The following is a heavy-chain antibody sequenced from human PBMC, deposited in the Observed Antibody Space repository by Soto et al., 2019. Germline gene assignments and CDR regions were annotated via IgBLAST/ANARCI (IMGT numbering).Heavy chain of an antibody. CDR2: IKQDGSEK. CDR1: GFTFSSYW. J-gene: IGHJ6*02. CDR3: ARGLGELRTSYYYGMDV. D-gene: IGHD1-7*01. Sequence: GGSLRLSCADSGFTFSSYWMSWVRQAPGKGLEWVANIKQDGSEKYYVDSVKGRFTISRDNAKNSLYLQMNSLRAEDTAVYYCARGLGELRTSYYYGMDVWGQGTTVTVSS. V-gene: IGHV3-7*03.